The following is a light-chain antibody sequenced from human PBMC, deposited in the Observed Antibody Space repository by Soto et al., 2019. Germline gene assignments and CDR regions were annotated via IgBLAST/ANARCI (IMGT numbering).Light chain of an antibody. CDR1: QSVSSY. CDR2: DAS. CDR3: QHRSSWPIT. Sequence: EIVLTQSPGTLSLSPGERATLSCRASQSVSSYLVWYQQKPGQAPRLLIYDASTRATGISARFSGSGSGTDFTLTISSLEPEDSAVYYCQHRSSWPITFGGGTKVEI. J-gene: IGKJ4*01. V-gene: IGKV3-11*01.